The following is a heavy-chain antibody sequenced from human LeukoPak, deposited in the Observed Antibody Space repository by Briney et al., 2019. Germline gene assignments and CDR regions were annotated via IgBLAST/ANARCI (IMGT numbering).Heavy chain of an antibody. J-gene: IGHJ4*02. CDR2: IYYSGST. Sequence: SETLSLTCTVSGGSISSYYWSWIRQPPGKGLEWIGYIYYSGSTNYNPSLKSRVTISVDTSKNQFSLKLSSVTAADTTVYYCARTTYYYDSSGYRFGYWGQGTLVTVSS. D-gene: IGHD3-22*01. V-gene: IGHV4-59*01. CDR1: GGSISSYY. CDR3: ARTTYYYDSSGYRFGY.